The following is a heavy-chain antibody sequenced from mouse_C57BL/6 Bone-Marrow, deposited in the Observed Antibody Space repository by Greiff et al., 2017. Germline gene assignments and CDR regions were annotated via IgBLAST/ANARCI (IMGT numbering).Heavy chain of an antibody. J-gene: IGHJ3*01. V-gene: IGHV2-2*01. D-gene: IGHD5-5*01. Sequence: QVQLQQSGPGLVQPSQSLSITCTVSGFSLTSYGVHWVRQSPGKGLEWLGVIWSGGSTDYNAAFIARLSLSNDNSKSQVFFKMHSLQADDTAIYYCARERLPPFAYWGQGTLVTVSA. CDR2: IWSGGST. CDR3: ARERLPPFAY. CDR1: GFSLTSYG.